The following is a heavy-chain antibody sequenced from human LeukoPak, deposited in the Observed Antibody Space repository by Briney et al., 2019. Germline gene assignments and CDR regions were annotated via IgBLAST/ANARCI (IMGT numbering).Heavy chain of an antibody. V-gene: IGHV3-7*01. CDR1: GFTFSSYW. CDR2: IKKDGSEK. J-gene: IGHJ5*02. Sequence: GGSLRLSCAASGFTFSSYWMSWVRQAPGKGLEWVANIKKDGSEKYYADSVKGRFTISRDNAKNSLYLQMNSLRAEDTAVYYCARARKSGGITMIRGVKDRGWFDPWGQGTLVTVSS. CDR3: ARARKSGGITMIRGVKDRGWFDP. D-gene: IGHD3-10*01.